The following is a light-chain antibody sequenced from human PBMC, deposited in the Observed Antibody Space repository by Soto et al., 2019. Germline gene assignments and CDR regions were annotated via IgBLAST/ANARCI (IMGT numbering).Light chain of an antibody. CDR2: GAS. CDR1: QTVSSNY. V-gene: IGKV3-20*01. J-gene: IGKJ5*01. CDR3: QQYGSSPPSST. Sequence: IILTKSPDTVSLSPGEGATLSCRASQTVSSNYLAWCQQKPGQAPRLLIYGASNRATDIPDRFSGRGSGTDFTLTISRLEPEDFAVYYCQQYGSSPPSSTFGQGTRLEIK.